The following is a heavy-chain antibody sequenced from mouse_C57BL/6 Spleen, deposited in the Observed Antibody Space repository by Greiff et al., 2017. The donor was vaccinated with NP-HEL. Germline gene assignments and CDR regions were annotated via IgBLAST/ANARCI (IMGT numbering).Heavy chain of an antibody. CDR1: GFTFSSYA. Sequence: EVKVVETGEGLVKPGGSLKLSCAASGFTFSSYAMSWVRQTPEKRLEWVAYISSGGDYIYYADTVKGRFTISRDNARNTLYLQMSSLKSEDTAMYYCTRDSTVVATGDWYFDVWGTGTTVTVSS. D-gene: IGHD1-1*01. V-gene: IGHV5-9-1*02. J-gene: IGHJ1*03. CDR2: ISSGGDYI. CDR3: TRDSTVVATGDWYFDV.